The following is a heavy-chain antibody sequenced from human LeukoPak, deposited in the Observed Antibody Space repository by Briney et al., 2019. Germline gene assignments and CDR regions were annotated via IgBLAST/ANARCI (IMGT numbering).Heavy chain of an antibody. Sequence: GGSLRLSRAASGFTFSTYAMHWVRQAPGKGLEWVTFIRDDGSHKYYTDSVKGRFTISRDNSKNTLLLQMNSLRPEDTAVYYCAKVGGWYELYYMYVWGTGATLTVSS. CDR2: IRDDGSHK. CDR3: AKVGGWYELYYMYV. V-gene: IGHV3-30*02. J-gene: IGHJ6*03. CDR1: GFTFSTYA. D-gene: IGHD6-19*01.